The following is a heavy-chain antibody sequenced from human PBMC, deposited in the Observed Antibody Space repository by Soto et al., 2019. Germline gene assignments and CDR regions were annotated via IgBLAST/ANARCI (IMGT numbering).Heavy chain of an antibody. CDR1: GYTFTGYY. CDR3: ARDLGDTIFGVVIYGMDV. CDR2: INPNSGGT. V-gene: IGHV1-2*04. Sequence: GASMKASCKASGYTFTGYYMHWVRQAPRQGLEWMGWINPNSGGTNYAQKFQGWVTMTRDTSISTAYMELSRLRSDDTAVYYCARDLGDTIFGVVIYGMDVWGQGTTVTVSS. J-gene: IGHJ6*02. D-gene: IGHD3-3*01.